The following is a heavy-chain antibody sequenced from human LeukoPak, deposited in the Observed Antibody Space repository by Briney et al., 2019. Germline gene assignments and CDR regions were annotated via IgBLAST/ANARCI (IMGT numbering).Heavy chain of an antibody. J-gene: IGHJ4*02. D-gene: IGHD3-10*01. V-gene: IGHV1-2*02. CDR2: INPNSGAT. Sequence: ASVKVSCKASGYTFTAYYIHWVRQAPGQGPECMGWINPNSGATNYAQKFQGRVTMTRDTSISTAYMELSRLRSDDTAVYYCARVLWFGESHFDYWGQGTLVTVSS. CDR1: GYTFTAYY. CDR3: ARVLWFGESHFDY.